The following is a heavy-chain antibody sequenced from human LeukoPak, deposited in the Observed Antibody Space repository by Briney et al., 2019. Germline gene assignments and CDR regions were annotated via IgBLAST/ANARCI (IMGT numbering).Heavy chain of an antibody. CDR3: ARQGEYYDILTGRNWFDP. D-gene: IGHD3-9*01. CDR2: IYYSGST. Sequence: SETLSLTCTVSGGSISSSSYYWGWIRQPPGKGLEWTGSIYYSGSTYYNPSLKSRVTISVDTSKNQFSLKLSSATAADTAVYYCARQGEYYDILTGRNWFDPWGQGTLVTVSS. V-gene: IGHV4-39*01. J-gene: IGHJ5*02. CDR1: GGSISSSSYY.